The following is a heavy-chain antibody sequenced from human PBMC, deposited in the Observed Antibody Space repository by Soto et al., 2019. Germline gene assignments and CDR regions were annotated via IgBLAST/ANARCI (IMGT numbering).Heavy chain of an antibody. D-gene: IGHD6-6*01. CDR3: ARDPWSIAARPRIYGMDV. CDR1: GGSVSSGSYY. J-gene: IGHJ6*02. V-gene: IGHV4-61*01. CDR2: IYYSGST. Sequence: SETLSLTCTVSGGSVSSGSYYWSWIRQPPGKGLEWIGYIYYSGSTNYNPSLKSRVTISVDTSKNQFSLKLSSVTAADTAVYYCARDPWSIAARPRIYGMDVWGQGTTVTVSS.